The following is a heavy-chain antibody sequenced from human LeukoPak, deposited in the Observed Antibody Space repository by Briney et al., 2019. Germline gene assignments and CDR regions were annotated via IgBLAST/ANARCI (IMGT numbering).Heavy chain of an antibody. D-gene: IGHD3-10*01. V-gene: IGHV4-4*07. Sequence: SETLSLTCTVSGGSISSYYWSWIRQPAGKGLEWIGRIYTSGSTNYNPSLKSRVTISVDTSKNQFSLKLSSVTAADTAVYYCARLRDVPAATYNWFDPWGQGTLVTVSS. CDR1: GGSISSYY. CDR3: ARLRDVPAATYNWFDP. CDR2: IYTSGST. J-gene: IGHJ5*02.